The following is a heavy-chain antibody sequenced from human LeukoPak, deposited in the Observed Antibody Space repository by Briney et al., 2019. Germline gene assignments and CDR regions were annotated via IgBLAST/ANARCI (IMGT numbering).Heavy chain of an antibody. CDR2: IGSSSSYI. V-gene: IGHV3-21*01. CDR3: ARVVITNFDY. J-gene: IGHJ4*02. D-gene: IGHD3-16*01. CDR1: GFTFSSYW. Sequence: PGGSLRLSCAASGFTFSSYWMSWVRQAPGKGLEWVSSIGSSSSYIYYADSVKGRFTISRDNAKNSLHLQMNSLRGEDTAVYYCARVVITNFDYWGQGTLVTVSS.